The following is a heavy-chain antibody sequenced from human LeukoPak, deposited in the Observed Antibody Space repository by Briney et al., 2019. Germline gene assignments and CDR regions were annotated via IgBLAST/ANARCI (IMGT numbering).Heavy chain of an antibody. CDR3: AKDGRYYYDSSGYYFDAFDI. Sequence: PGGSLRLSCAASGFTFSSYAMSWVRQAPGKGLEWVSAIGGSGGSTYYADSVKGRFTISRDNSKNTLYLQMNSLRAEDTAVYYCAKDGRYYYDSSGYYFDAFDIWGQGTMVTVSS. CDR1: GFTFSSYA. D-gene: IGHD3-22*01. V-gene: IGHV3-23*01. J-gene: IGHJ3*02. CDR2: IGGSGGST.